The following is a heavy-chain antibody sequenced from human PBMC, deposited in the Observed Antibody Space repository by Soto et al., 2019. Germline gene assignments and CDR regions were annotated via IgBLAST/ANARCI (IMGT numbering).Heavy chain of an antibody. CDR1: GYTVTSYD. CDR2: MNPNSGNT. V-gene: IGHV1-8*01. CDR3: ARKMTTVTFYYYYYGMDV. Sequence: ASVKVCCKASGYTVTSYDINWVRQATGQGLEWMGWMNPNSGNTGYAQKFQGRVTMTRNTSISTAYMELSSLRSEDTAVYYCARKMTTVTFYYYYYGMDVWGKGTTVTVSS. D-gene: IGHD4-17*01. J-gene: IGHJ6*04.